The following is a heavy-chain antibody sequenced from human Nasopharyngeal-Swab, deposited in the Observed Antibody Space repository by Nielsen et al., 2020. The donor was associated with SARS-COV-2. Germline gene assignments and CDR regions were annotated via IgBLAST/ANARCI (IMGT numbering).Heavy chain of an antibody. Sequence: GESLKIPRTAPGFTFGDYAMSWVRQAPGKGLEWVGFIRSKAYGGTTEYAASVKGRFTISRDDSKSIAYLQMNSLKTEDTAVYYCTRDFSLNWGYDYYYYMDVWGKGTTVTVSS. CDR1: GFTFGDYA. CDR3: TRDFSLNWGYDYYYYMDV. D-gene: IGHD7-27*01. J-gene: IGHJ6*03. CDR2: IRSKAYGGTT. V-gene: IGHV3-49*04.